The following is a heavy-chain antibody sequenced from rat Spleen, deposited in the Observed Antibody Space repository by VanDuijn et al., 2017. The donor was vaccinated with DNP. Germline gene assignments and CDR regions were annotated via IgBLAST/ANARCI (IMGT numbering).Heavy chain of an antibody. Sequence: EVQLVESGGDLVQPGRSLKLSCVASGFTFNNYWMTWIRQVPGKGLEWVASITSSGGSTYYPDSVKGRFTISRDNAKNTLYLQMNSLRSEDTATYYCARGETTVANAMDAWGQGTSVTVSS. CDR3: ARGETTVANAMDA. J-gene: IGHJ4*01. CDR2: ITSSGGST. CDR1: GFTFNNYW. V-gene: IGHV5-31*01. D-gene: IGHD1-3*01.